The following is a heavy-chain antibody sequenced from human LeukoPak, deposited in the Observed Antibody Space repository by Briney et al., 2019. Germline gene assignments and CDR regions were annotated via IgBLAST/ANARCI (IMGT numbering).Heavy chain of an antibody. CDR3: ARQIVGYALDY. V-gene: IGHV5-51*07. D-gene: IGHD2-15*01. Sequence: GESLKISCKGSGYSITSDWIGWVHQMPGKGLEWMGIIYPGDSDTRYSPSFQGQVTISADKSISTAYLQWSSLKASDTAMYYCARQIVGYALDYWGQGTLVTVSS. CDR2: IYPGDSDT. CDR1: GYSITSDW. J-gene: IGHJ4*02.